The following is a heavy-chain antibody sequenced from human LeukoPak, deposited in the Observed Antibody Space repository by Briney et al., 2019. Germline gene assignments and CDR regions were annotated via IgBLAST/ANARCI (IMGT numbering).Heavy chain of an antibody. CDR3: AKSNAARDASGSDY. V-gene: IGHV3-7*01. D-gene: IGHD3-10*01. CDR2: INQDGSET. Sequence: GGSLRLSCAASGFTFSSYWMGWVRQAPGKGLEWVANINQDGSETYYADSVEGRITISRDNAKNSLYLQMNSLRAEDTAVYFCAKSNAARDASGSDYWGQGTLVTVSS. CDR1: GFTFSSYW. J-gene: IGHJ4*02.